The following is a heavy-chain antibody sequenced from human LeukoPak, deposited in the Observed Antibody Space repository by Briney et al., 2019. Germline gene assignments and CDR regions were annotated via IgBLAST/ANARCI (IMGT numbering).Heavy chain of an antibody. CDR1: GFTFSSYS. CDR3: AELGITMIGGV. J-gene: IGHJ6*04. D-gene: IGHD3-10*02. CDR2: ISSSGSTI. V-gene: IGHV3-48*04. Sequence: GGSLRLSCAASGFTFSSYSMNWVRQAPGKGLEWVSSISSSGSTIYYADPVKGRFTISRDNAKNPLYLQMNSLRAEDTAVYYCAELGITMIGGVWGKGTTVTISS.